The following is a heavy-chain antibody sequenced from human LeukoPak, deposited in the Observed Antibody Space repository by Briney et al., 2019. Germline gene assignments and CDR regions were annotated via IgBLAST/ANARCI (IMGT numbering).Heavy chain of an antibody. D-gene: IGHD2-2*01. J-gene: IGHJ4*02. CDR2: ISGSGDST. CDR1: GFTFSTYA. V-gene: IGHV3-23*01. Sequence: GGSLRLSCAASGFTFSTYAMSWVRQAPGKGLEWVSGISGSGDSTYDADSVRGRFTISRDNSKNTLYLQMDSLIAEDTALYYCARARYCSSTSCYLDYWGQGTLVTVSS. CDR3: ARARYCSSTSCYLDY.